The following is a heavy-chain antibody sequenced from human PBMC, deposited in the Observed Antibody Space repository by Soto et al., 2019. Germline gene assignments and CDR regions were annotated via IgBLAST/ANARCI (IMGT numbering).Heavy chain of an antibody. V-gene: IGHV4-39*01. CDR2: IHHSETT. CDR3: ARVLYSSSWYRGGGVYYYGMDV. J-gene: IGHJ6*02. D-gene: IGHD6-13*01. CDR1: GGSISSSSYY. Sequence: SETLSLTCSVSGGSISSSSYYWAWIRQSPGEGLEWIGEIHHSETTNYSPSLKSRVTMSVDTSKNQFSLKLSSVTAADTAVYYCARVLYSSSWYRGGGVYYYGMDVWGQGTTVTVSS.